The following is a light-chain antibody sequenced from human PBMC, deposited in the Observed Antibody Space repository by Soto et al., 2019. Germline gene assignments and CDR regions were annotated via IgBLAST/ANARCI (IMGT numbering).Light chain of an antibody. Sequence: DIQMTQSHSTLSASVGDRVTIACRASQSISSWLAWYQQKPGRXPXXLISDASRLQSGVPLRFSGSGSGTEFTLTISSLQPDDFATYYCLRYDTYSSFGQGTKVDIK. CDR3: LRYDTYSS. CDR2: DAS. J-gene: IGKJ1*01. V-gene: IGKV1-5*01. CDR1: QSISSW.